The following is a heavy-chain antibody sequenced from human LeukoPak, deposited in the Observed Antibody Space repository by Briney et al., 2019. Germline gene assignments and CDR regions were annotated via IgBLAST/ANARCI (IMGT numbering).Heavy chain of an antibody. D-gene: IGHD6-19*01. V-gene: IGHV1-18*01. CDR3: ARDRDSSGWYLYFDY. CDR1: GYTFTSYV. CDR2: ISAYNGNT. J-gene: IGHJ4*02. Sequence: GASVKVSCKASGYTFTSYVISWVRQAPGQGLEWMGWISAYNGNTNYAQKLQGRVTMTTDTSTSTAYMELRSLRSDDTVVYYCARDRDSSGWYLYFDYWGQGTLVTVSS.